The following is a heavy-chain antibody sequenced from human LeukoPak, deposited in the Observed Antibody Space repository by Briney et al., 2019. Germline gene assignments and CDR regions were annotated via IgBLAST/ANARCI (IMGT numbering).Heavy chain of an antibody. CDR2: MNPNTGGT. CDR3: ASSWDLLAPGW. Sequence: ASVKVSCKASGYIFTAYYMYWVRQAPGQGLEWMGWMNPNTGGTNYAQKFQGRVTMTRDTSISTAYMELSRLKSDDTAVYYCASSWDLLAPGWWGQGTLVTVSS. J-gene: IGHJ4*02. V-gene: IGHV1-2*02. CDR1: GYIFTAYY. D-gene: IGHD1-26*01.